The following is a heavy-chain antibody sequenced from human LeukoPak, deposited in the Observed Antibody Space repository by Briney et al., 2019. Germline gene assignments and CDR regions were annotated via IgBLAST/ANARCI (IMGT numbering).Heavy chain of an antibody. CDR1: GFTFSSYS. CDR3: ARDRIPRTEXSSQLTAAGTEGDGFDP. D-gene: IGHD6-13*01. J-gene: IGHJ5*02. V-gene: IGHV3-21*01. CDR2: ISSSSSYI. Sequence: GGSLRLSCAASGFTFSSYSMNWVRQAPGKGLEWVSSISSSSSYIYYADSVKGRFTISRDNAKNSLYLQMNSLRAEDTAVYYCARDRIPRTEXSSQLTAAGTEGDGFDPWGQGTLVTVSS.